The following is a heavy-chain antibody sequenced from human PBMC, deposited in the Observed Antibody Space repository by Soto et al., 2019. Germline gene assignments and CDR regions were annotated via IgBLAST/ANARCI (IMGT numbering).Heavy chain of an antibody. Sequence: EVQLVESGGGLVHPGRSLRLSCVASGFRFEDHVMNWVRQAPGKGLEWVGHISWNSYSIGYGGSVRGRFTISRDNAKNTLDLQMNSLRPEDTALYYCARSWSDSTSGRVDVWGQGTTVTVSS. CDR1: GFRFEDHV. D-gene: IGHD3-3*01. V-gene: IGHV3-9*01. CDR3: ARSWSDSTSGRVDV. J-gene: IGHJ6*02. CDR2: ISWNSYSI.